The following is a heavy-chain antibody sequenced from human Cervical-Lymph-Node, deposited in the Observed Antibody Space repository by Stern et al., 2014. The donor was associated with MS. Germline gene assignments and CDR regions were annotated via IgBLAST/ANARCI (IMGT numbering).Heavy chain of an antibody. CDR3: VTGRGYMSGQPDFDY. V-gene: IGHV3-30*03. J-gene: IGHJ4*02. CDR2: ISYEGSNT. Sequence: VQLVESGGGVVQPGRSLGLSCEASGFRFGSYGIHWVRQAPGKGLEWVAVISYEGSNTHYGVSVKGRFTISRDNPKNMLFLHMNSLSAEDTAVYYCVTGRGYMSGQPDFDYWGQGALVTVTS. CDR1: GFRFGSYG. D-gene: IGHD5-18*01.